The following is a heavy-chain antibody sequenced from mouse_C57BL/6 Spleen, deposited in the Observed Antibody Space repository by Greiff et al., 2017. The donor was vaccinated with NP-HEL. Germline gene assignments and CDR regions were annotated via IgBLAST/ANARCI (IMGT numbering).Heavy chain of an antibody. J-gene: IGHJ2*01. D-gene: IGHD2-2*01. CDR1: GYTFTSYW. CDR2: IDPSDSYT. Sequence: QVQLKQPGAELVRPGTSVKLSCKASGYTFTSYWMHWVKQRPGQGLEWIGVIDPSDSYTNYNQKFKGKATLTVDTSSSTAYMQLSSLTSEDSAVYYCAREDRVTTGDFDYWGQGTTLTVSS. CDR3: AREDRVTTGDFDY. V-gene: IGHV1-59*01.